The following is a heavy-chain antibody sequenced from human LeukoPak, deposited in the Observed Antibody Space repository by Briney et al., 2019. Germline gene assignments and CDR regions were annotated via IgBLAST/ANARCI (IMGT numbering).Heavy chain of an antibody. CDR2: INWNGGGT. CDR1: GFTFSSYA. D-gene: IGHD6-6*01. Sequence: GRSLRLSCAASGFTFSSYAMHWVRQAPGKGLEWVSGINWNGGGTGYGDSVKGRFTVSRDNAKNSLYLQMNSLRAEDTALYHCARGGVSSSSIPYFDYWGQGTLVTVSS. J-gene: IGHJ4*02. CDR3: ARGGVSSSSIPYFDY. V-gene: IGHV3-20*01.